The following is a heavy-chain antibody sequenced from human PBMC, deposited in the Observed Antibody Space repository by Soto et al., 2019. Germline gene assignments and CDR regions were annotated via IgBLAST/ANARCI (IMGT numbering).Heavy chain of an antibody. CDR2: ISYDGSNK. V-gene: IGHV3-30-3*01. Sequence: QVQLVESGGGVVQPGRSLRLSCAASGFTFSSYAMHWVRQAPGKGLEWVAVISYDGSNKYYADSVKGRFTISRDNSKKTLYLQMNSLRAEDTAVYYCARDQGSGWYLPLGYWGQGTLVTVSS. CDR1: GFTFSSYA. CDR3: ARDQGSGWYLPLGY. J-gene: IGHJ4*02. D-gene: IGHD6-19*01.